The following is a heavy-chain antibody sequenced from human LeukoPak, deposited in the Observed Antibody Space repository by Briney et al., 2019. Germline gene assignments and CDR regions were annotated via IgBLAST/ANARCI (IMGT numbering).Heavy chain of an antibody. CDR1: GFTFSSYG. Sequence: PGGSLRLSCAASGFTFSSYGISWVRQAPGQGLEWMGWISAYNGNTNYGQKLQGRVTMTTDTSTSTAYMELRSLRSDDTAVYYCARDIARGQWVANGAFDIWGQGTMVTVSS. D-gene: IGHD6-19*01. V-gene: IGHV1-18*01. CDR2: ISAYNGNT. J-gene: IGHJ3*02. CDR3: ARDIARGQWVANGAFDI.